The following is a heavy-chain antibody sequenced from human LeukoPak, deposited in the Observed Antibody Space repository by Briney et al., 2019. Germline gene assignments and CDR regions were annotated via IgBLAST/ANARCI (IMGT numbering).Heavy chain of an antibody. J-gene: IGHJ3*02. D-gene: IGHD2-2*01. CDR3: ARDLVVPAAMGTHDAFDI. V-gene: IGHV1-69*01. CDR1: GGTFSSYA. Sequence: SVKVSCKASGGTFSSYAISWVRQAPGQGLEWMGGIIPIFGTANYAQKLQGRVTITADESPSTAYMELSSLRSEDTAVYYCARDLVVPAAMGTHDAFDIWGQGTMVTVSS. CDR2: IIPIFGTA.